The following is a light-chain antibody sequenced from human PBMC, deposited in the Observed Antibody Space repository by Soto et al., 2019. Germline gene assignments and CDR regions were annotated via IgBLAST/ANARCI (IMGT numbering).Light chain of an antibody. V-gene: IGKV2-28*01. CDR3: MQGLQMPLS. CDR2: LGS. Sequence: VMTQSPLSLPVTPGEPASISCRSSQNLLHSTGYNYLNWYLQKPGQSPQLLIYLGSNRASGVPGRFSGSGAGTDVTLKISSVVAEDVGVYYCMQGLQMPLSFGGGTKVEIK. CDR1: QNLLHSTGYNY. J-gene: IGKJ4*01.